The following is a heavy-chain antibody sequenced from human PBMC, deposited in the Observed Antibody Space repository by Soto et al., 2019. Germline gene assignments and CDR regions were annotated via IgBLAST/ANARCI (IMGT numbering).Heavy chain of an antibody. J-gene: IGHJ5*02. V-gene: IGHV4-39*07. CDR3: ARETYGDYVGYFDP. Sequence: SETLSLTCTVSGGSMSRSSNFWGWVRQPPGKGLEWIGSVSNTGGTFYNPSLKSRVTISVDTSKNQFSLKVRSVTAADTAVYYCARETYGDYVGYFDPWGQGIQVTVSS. CDR2: VSNTGGT. D-gene: IGHD4-17*01. CDR1: GGSMSRSSNF.